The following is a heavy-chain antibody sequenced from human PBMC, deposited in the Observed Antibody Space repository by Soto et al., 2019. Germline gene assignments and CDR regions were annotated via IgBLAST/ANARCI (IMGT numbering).Heavy chain of an antibody. D-gene: IGHD3-10*01. V-gene: IGHV4-38-2*02. CDR2: IYHSVST. J-gene: IGHJ4*02. CDR3: AIKVYYVSGRIKLFDS. CDR1: GYSIDSNDY. Sequence: PSETVSLTCTVSGYSIDSNDYWGWIRQPPGKGLEWIASIYHSVSTFYNPSLRSRVTISIDTSKNQFSLRLSAVTAADTAMYYSAIKVYYVSGRIKLFDSWGPGTLVTVSS.